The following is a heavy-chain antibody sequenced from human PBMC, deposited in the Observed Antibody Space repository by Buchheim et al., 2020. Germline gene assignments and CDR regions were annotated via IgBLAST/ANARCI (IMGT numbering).Heavy chain of an antibody. D-gene: IGHD6-19*01. Sequence: EVHLLESGGDLVQPGGSLRLSCAASGFTFSSYAMGWVRQAPGKGLEWVSSMSGSGGSTYYADSVKGRFTISRDNSKNTLYLQMISLRAEDTAVYYCAKVVGSSGSGGYYYYGMDVWGQGTT. J-gene: IGHJ6*02. CDR2: MSGSGGST. V-gene: IGHV3-23*01. CDR1: GFTFSSYA. CDR3: AKVVGSSGSGGYYYYGMDV.